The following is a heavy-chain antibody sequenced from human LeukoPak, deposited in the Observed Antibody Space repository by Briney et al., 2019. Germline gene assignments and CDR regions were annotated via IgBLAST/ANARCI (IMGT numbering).Heavy chain of an antibody. V-gene: IGHV3-30-3*01. J-gene: IGHJ6*02. CDR1: GFTFSSYA. CDR2: ISYGGNYK. CDR3: ARDRGRDGYNRPSIYYYYYYGMDV. D-gene: IGHD5-24*01. Sequence: GGSLRLSCAASGFTFSSYAMHWVRQAPGKGLEWVAVISYGGNYKYNAGSVEGRITISRDNSKNTLYLQMNSLRAEDTAVYYCARDRGRDGYNRPSIYYYYYYGMDVWGQGTTVTVSS.